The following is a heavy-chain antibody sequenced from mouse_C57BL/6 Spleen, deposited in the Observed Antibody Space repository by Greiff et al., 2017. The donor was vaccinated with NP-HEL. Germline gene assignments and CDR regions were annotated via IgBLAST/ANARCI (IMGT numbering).Heavy chain of an antibody. CDR3: ARGAQALYAMDY. J-gene: IGHJ4*01. CDR2: IDPSDSET. Sequence: QVQLQQPGAELVRPGSSVKLSCKASGYTFTSYWMHWVKQRPIQGLEWIGNIDPSDSETHYNQKFKDKATLTVDKSSSPAYMQLSSLTSEYSAVYYCARGAQALYAMDYWGQGTSVTVSS. D-gene: IGHD3-2*02. V-gene: IGHV1-52*01. CDR1: GYTFTSYW.